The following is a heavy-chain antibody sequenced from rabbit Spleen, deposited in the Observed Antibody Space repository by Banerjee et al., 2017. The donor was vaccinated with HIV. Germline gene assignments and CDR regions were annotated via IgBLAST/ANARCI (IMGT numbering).Heavy chain of an antibody. D-gene: IGHD8-1*01. CDR2: IEVDSSDFT. CDR1: GFSFNGNHF. Sequence: QSLEESGGGLVKPGASLTLTCTASGFSFNGNHFMCWVRQAPGKGLEWIACIEVDSSDFTYFATWAKGRFTVSKTSSTTVTLQMTSLTAADTATYFCVRDLENYVGSSYLDLWGQGTLVTVS. V-gene: IGHV1S40*01. CDR3: VRDLENYVGSSYLDL. J-gene: IGHJ4*01.